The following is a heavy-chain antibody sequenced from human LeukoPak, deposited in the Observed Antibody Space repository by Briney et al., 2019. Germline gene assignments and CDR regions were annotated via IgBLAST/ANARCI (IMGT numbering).Heavy chain of an antibody. D-gene: IGHD6-19*01. CDR3: ARHPSSTRGWPLDY. J-gene: IGHJ4*02. CDR1: GFSSTNSW. Sequence: GESLKISCKGSGFSSTNSWIAWVRQVPGKGLEWMGIIYLGDSDTRYSPSFRGQVTISADKFITTAYLQWSSLRASDTAIYYCARHPSSTRGWPLDYWGQGTLVTVSS. CDR2: IYLGDSDT. V-gene: IGHV5-51*01.